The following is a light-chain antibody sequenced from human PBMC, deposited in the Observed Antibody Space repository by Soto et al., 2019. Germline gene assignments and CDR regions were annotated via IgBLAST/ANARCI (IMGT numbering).Light chain of an antibody. CDR3: SSYTSSRTPYV. CDR1: SSDVGGYNY. V-gene: IGLV2-14*01. CDR2: EVN. J-gene: IGLJ1*01. Sequence: QSVLAQPASVSGSPGQSITISCTGTSSDVGGYNYVSWYQQHPGKVPKLMIYEVNNRPSGVSNRFSGSKSGNTASLTISGLQAEDEADYYCSSYTSSRTPYVFGTGTKVTVL.